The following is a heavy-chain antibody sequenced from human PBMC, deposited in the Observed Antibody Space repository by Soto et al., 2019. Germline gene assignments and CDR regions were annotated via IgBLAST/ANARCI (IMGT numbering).Heavy chain of an antibody. CDR1: SGSISSSSYH. CDR2: IYYSGNT. V-gene: IGHV4-39*01. D-gene: IGHD4-17*01. J-gene: IGHJ6*03. CDR3: AGLEYGRYMDV. Sequence: SETLSLTCTLSSGSISSSSYHWGWIRQPPGKGLEWIGTIYYSGNTYYNPSLKSRVTMSVDTSKNQFSLKLSSVTAADTAVHYCAGLEYGRYMDVWGKGTTVTVSS.